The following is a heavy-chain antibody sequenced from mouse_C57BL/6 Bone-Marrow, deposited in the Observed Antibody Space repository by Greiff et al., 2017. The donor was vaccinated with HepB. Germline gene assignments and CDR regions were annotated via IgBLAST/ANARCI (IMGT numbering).Heavy chain of an antibody. J-gene: IGHJ1*03. Sequence: EVKVVESGGGLVQPGGSLKLSCAASGFTFSDYYMYWVRQTPEKRLEWVAYISNGGGSTYYPDTVKGRFTISRDNAKNTLYLQMSRLKSEDTATYYCARVPYYGSSYWYFDVWGTGTTVTVSS. CDR3: ARVPYYGSSYWYFDV. CDR2: ISNGGGST. D-gene: IGHD1-1*01. CDR1: GFTFSDYY. V-gene: IGHV5-12*01.